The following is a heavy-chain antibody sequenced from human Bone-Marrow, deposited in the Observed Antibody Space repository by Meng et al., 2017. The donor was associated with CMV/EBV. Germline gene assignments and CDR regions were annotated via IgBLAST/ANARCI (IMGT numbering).Heavy chain of an antibody. CDR2: IKQDGSEK. V-gene: IGHV3-7*03. D-gene: IGHD3-9*01. J-gene: IGHJ3*02. Sequence: GESLKISCAASGFTFSSYWMSWVRQAPGKGLEWVANIKQDGSEKYYVDSVKGRFTISRDNAKNSLYLQMNSLRAEDTALYYCAKAYYDILTGLGDDAFDIWGQGTMVTVSS. CDR1: GFTFSSYW. CDR3: AKAYYDILTGLGDDAFDI.